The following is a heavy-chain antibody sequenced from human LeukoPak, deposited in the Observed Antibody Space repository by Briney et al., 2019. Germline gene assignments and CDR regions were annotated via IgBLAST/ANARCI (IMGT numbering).Heavy chain of an antibody. CDR1: GYTFTGYY. D-gene: IGHD2-2*01. Sequence: VASVKVSCTASGYTFTGYYMHWVRQAPGQGLEWMGWINPNSGGTNYAQKFQGWVTMTRDTSISTAYMELSRLRSDDTAVYYCAREYCSSTSCYGSLDYWGQGTLVTVSS. CDR2: INPNSGGT. V-gene: IGHV1-2*04. CDR3: AREYCSSTSCYGSLDY. J-gene: IGHJ4*02.